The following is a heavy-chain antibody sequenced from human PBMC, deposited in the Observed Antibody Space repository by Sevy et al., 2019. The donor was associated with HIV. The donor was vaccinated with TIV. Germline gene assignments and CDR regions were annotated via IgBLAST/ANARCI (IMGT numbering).Heavy chain of an antibody. V-gene: IGHV3-15*01. Sequence: GGSLRLSCAASGFIFKNSWMSWVGQAPGKGLEWVGRIKSKSDGGTAEYAAPVKGRLTISRDDSKNTLYLQMNSLKTEDTAVYYCTTVAAAATDYWGQGTLVTVSS. CDR1: GFIFKNSW. CDR2: IKSKSDGGTA. CDR3: TTVAAAATDY. J-gene: IGHJ4*02. D-gene: IGHD6-13*01.